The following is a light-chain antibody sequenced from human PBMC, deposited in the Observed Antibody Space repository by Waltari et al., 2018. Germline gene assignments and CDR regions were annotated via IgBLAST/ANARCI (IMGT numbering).Light chain of an antibody. J-gene: IGKJ5*01. CDR2: VAS. CDR3: QQLKNDPLT. V-gene: IGKV1-9*01. CDR1: QGISSY. Sequence: DIQLTQSPSLLSASVGDRVTITCRASQGISSYLAWYQQKPGNAPKLLIYVASTLQSGVPSRFSGSGSGTEFTHTISSLQPEDFATYYCQQLKNDPLTFGQGTRLEIK.